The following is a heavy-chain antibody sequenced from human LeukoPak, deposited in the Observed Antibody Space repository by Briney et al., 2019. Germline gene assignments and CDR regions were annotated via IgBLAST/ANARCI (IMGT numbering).Heavy chain of an antibody. J-gene: IGHJ4*02. D-gene: IGHD5-18*01. CDR2: IHYDGTKK. V-gene: IGHV3-30*02. Sequence: QPGGSLRLSCAASGFTFSSYGMHWVRQAPGKGLEWVAFIHYDGTKKYYADSVKGRFTISRDNSKNTLSLQMNSLRGEDTAVFYCAKDREYSYGIPDYWGQGTLVTVSS. CDR1: GFTFSSYG. CDR3: AKDREYSYGIPDY.